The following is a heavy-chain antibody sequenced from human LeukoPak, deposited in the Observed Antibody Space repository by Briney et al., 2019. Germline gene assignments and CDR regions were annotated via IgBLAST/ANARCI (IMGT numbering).Heavy chain of an antibody. J-gene: IGHJ6*02. V-gene: IGHV4-34*01. CDR3: ARGDGCSGGSCYPMYYYYGMDV. CDR2: LNQSGST. D-gene: IGHD2-15*01. Sequence: SETLSLTCGAHGGSFSGYYWSWFRQPPGKGLEWIGELNQSGSTTYNPSLKNRVTISIDTSKNQFSLKLSSVTAADTAVYYCARGDGCSGGSCYPMYYYYGMDVWGQGTTVTVSS. CDR1: GGSFSGYY.